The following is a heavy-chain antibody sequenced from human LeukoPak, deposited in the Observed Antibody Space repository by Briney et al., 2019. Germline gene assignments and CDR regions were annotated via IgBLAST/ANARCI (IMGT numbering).Heavy chain of an antibody. J-gene: IGHJ4*02. CDR3: ARPIAAAGTDLGY. CDR1: GYTFTSYF. CDR2: IYTGDSDT. Sequence: GESLQISCQASGYTFTSYFIGWVRQMPGKGLEWMGIIYTGDSDTRYSPSFQGQVTISVDKSITTAYLQWSSLKASDTAMYYCARPIAAAGTDLGYWGQGTLVTVSS. D-gene: IGHD6-13*01. V-gene: IGHV5-51*01.